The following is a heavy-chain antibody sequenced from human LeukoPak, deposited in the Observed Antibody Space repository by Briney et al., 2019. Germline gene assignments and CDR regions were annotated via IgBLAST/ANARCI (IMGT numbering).Heavy chain of an antibody. CDR2: IRYDGSNK. CDR1: GFTVSSYG. D-gene: IGHD3-10*02. V-gene: IGHV3-30*02. Sequence: PGGSLRLSCAASGFTVSSYGMHWVRQAPGKGLEWVAFIRYDGSNKYYADSVKGRFTISRDNSKNTLYLQMNSLRAEDTAVYYCAKGITMWGKVSQPSDWGQGTLVTVSS. J-gene: IGHJ4*02. CDR3: AKGITMWGKVSQPSD.